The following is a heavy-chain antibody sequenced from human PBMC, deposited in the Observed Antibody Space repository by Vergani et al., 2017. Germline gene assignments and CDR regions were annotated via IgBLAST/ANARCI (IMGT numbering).Heavy chain of an antibody. CDR3: ARDLGVYWQVAGYYFDY. Sequence: QVQLVESAGGVVQPGGSLRLSCAASGFTFSNFGMHWIRQAPGKGLEWLAVISYDGSNKYYADSVKGRFTISRDNSKNTLYLQMNSLRAEDTAVYYCARDLGVYWQVAGYYFDYWGQGTLVTVSS. J-gene: IGHJ4*02. CDR2: ISYDGSNK. CDR1: GFTFSNFG. V-gene: IGHV3-30*19. D-gene: IGHD6-6*01.